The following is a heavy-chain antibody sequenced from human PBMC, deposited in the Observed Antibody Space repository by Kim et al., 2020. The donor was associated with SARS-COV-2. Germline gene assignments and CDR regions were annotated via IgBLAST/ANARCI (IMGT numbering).Heavy chain of an antibody. J-gene: IGHJ6*02. CDR1: GYTFTSYA. Sequence: ASVKVSCKASGYTFTSYAMHWVRQAPGQRLEWMGWINAGNGNTKYSQKFQGRVTITRDTSASTAYMELSSLRSEDTAVYYCASLEIVATPYYYYGMDVWGQGTTVTVSS. CDR3: ASLEIVATPYYYYGMDV. D-gene: IGHD5-12*01. CDR2: INAGNGNT. V-gene: IGHV1-3*01.